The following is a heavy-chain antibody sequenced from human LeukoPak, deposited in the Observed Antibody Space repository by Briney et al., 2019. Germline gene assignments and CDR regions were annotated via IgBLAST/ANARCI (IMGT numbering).Heavy chain of an antibody. J-gene: IGHJ4*02. CDR1: GYTFTGYY. D-gene: IGHD3-9*01. CDR2: INPNCGGT. CDR3: ARGPQVLRYFDWLLPLDY. V-gene: IGHV1-2*04. Sequence: ASVKVSCTASGYTFTGYYMHWVRQAPGQGLEWMGWINPNCGGTNYAQKFQGWVTMTRDTSISTAYMELSRLRSDDTAVYYCARGPQVLRYFDWLLPLDYWGQGTLVTVSS.